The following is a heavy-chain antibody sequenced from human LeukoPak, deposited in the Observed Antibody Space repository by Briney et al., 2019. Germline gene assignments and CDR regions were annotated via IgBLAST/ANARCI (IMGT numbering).Heavy chain of an antibody. CDR3: ASEIVDTAMVTPYFDQ. J-gene: IGHJ4*02. V-gene: IGHV3-23*01. Sequence: GGSLRLSCAASGFTFSSYAMSWVRQAPGKGLEWVSAISGSGGSTYYADSVKGRFTISRDNSKNTLYLQMNSLRAEDTAVYYCASEIVDTAMVTPYFDQWGQGTLVTVSS. CDR2: ISGSGGST. D-gene: IGHD5-18*01. CDR1: GFTFSSYA.